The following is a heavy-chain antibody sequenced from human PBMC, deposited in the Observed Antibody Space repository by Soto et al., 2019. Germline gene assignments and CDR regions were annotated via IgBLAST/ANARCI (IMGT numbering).Heavy chain of an antibody. CDR2: ITSSGTYT. V-gene: IGHV3-11*05. CDR3: ARDVTSNHNCFDL. J-gene: IGHJ5*02. D-gene: IGHD2-2*01. CDR1: GFTISDYY. Sequence: GGSLRLSCSLSGFTISDYYMSWIRQAPGKGLEWISYITSSGTYTMYADSVKGRFTISRDNARNSLYLQMNNLRADDTAVYYCARDVTSNHNCFDLWGHGTLVTVSS.